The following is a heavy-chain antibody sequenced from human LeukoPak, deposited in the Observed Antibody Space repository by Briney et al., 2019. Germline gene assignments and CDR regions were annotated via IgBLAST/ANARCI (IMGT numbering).Heavy chain of an antibody. D-gene: IGHD6-13*01. CDR2: ISGSGGST. CDR1: GYTFSSYG. CDR3: AKFFSGYSSSWGYYFDY. Sequence: GGSLRLSCAASGYTFSSYGMSWVRQAPGKGLEWVSAISGSGGSTYYADSVKGGFTISRDNSKNTLYLQMNSLRAEDTAVYYCAKFFSGYSSSWGYYFDYWGQGTLVTVSS. J-gene: IGHJ4*02. V-gene: IGHV3-23*01.